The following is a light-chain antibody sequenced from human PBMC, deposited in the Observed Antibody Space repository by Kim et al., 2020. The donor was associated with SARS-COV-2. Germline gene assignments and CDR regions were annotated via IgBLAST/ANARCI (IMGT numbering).Light chain of an antibody. CDR3: NSRDSSGNHLV. J-gene: IGLJ2*01. CDR1: SLRSYY. Sequence: AWAQTHRITCQGDSLRSYYATWYQQKPGQAPVLVIYGKNNRPSGIPDRFSGSSSGKTAALTITGAQAEDEADYYCNSRDSSGNHLVFGGGTQLTVL. V-gene: IGLV3-19*01. CDR2: GKN.